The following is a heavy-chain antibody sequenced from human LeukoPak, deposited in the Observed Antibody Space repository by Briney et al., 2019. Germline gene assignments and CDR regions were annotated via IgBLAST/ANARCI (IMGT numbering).Heavy chain of an antibody. Sequence: GGSLRLSCAASGFTFDDYATHWVRQAPGKGLEWVSLISGDGGSTYYADSVKGRFTISRDNSKNSLYLQMNSLRTEDTALYYCAKDCTAGSYFGYWGQGTLVTVSS. J-gene: IGHJ4*02. CDR3: AKDCTAGSYFGY. CDR2: ISGDGGST. V-gene: IGHV3-43*02. D-gene: IGHD3-10*01. CDR1: GFTFDDYA.